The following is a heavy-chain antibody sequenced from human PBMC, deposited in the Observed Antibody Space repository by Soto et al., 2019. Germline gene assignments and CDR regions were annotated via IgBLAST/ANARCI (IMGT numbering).Heavy chain of an antibody. V-gene: IGHV4-61*01. D-gene: IGHD2-21*02. Sequence: SEELSLTSTGSGGSARSGSYHWCWIRQPQGKGLEWIGYIYYSGSTNYNPSLKSRVTISVDTSKNQFSLKLSSVTAADTAVYYCARSLILVVPANVFDISGQGTTVTGS. J-gene: IGHJ3*02. CDR1: GGSARSGSYH. CDR2: IYYSGST. CDR3: ARSLILVVPANVFDI.